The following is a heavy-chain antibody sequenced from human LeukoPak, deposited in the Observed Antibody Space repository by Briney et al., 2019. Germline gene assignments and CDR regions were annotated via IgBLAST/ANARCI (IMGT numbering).Heavy chain of an antibody. Sequence: PSETLSLTCTVSGGSVSSGSYYWRWIRQPPGKGLEWIAYIYYSGSTNYNPSLKSRVTISVDTSTNQFPLKLSSETAADTAVYYCARGGEYCTNGVCFPYYYYGMDVWGQGTTVTV. CDR1: GGSVSSGSYY. D-gene: IGHD2-8*01. J-gene: IGHJ6*02. CDR3: ARGGEYCTNGVCFPYYYYGMDV. V-gene: IGHV4-61*01. CDR2: IYYSGST.